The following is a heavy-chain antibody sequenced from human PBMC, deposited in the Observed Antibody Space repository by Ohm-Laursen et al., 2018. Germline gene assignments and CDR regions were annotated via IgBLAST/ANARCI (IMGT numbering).Heavy chain of an antibody. Sequence: SLRLSCTASGFTISGSAMHWVRQASGKGLEWVGRIRSKANSYATAYGASVKGRFTISRDDSKNTAYLQMNSLRAEDTAVYYCARDSVGLLWVGEPPGYWGQGTLVTVSS. CDR3: ARDSVGLLWVGEPPGY. V-gene: IGHV3-73*01. J-gene: IGHJ4*02. CDR2: IRSKANSYAT. CDR1: GFTISGSA. D-gene: IGHD3-10*01.